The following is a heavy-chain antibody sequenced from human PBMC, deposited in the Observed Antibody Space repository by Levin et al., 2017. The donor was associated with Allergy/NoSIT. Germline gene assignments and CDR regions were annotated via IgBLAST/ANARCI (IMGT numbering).Heavy chain of an antibody. D-gene: IGHD6-13*01. Sequence: GESLKISCAASGFTFSSYAMHWVRQAPGKGLEWVAVISYDGSNKYYADSVKGRFTISRDNSKNTLYLQMNSLRAEDTAVYYCRLAAAGREAYYDGMDVWGQGTTVTVSS. CDR2: ISYDGSNK. CDR3: RLAAAGREAYYDGMDV. CDR1: GFTFSSYA. J-gene: IGHJ6*02. V-gene: IGHV3-30-3*01.